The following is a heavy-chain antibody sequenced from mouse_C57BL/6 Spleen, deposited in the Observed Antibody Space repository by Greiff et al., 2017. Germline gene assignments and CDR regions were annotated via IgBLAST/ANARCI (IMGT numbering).Heavy chain of an antibody. J-gene: IGHJ4*01. CDR3: ARGITTVVARGAIHY. V-gene: IGHV5-17*01. D-gene: IGHD1-1*01. CDR2: ISSGSSTI. Sequence: EVMLVESGGGLVKPGGSLKLSCAASGFTFSDYGMHWVRQAPEKGLEWVAYISSGSSTIYYADTVKGRFTISRDNAKNTLFLQMTSLRSEDTAMYYCARGITTVVARGAIHYWRQGTSVTFSS. CDR1: GFTFSDYG.